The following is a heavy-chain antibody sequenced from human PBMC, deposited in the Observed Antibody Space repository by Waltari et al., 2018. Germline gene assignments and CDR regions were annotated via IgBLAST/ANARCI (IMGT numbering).Heavy chain of an antibody. Sequence: EVQLVQSGAEVKKPGESLQISCKGSGYSFTSYWHGCVGQMPGKGLEWRGIIYPGDSDTRYSPSFQGQVTISADKSISTAYLQWSSLKASDTAMYYCARRALGMGKDAFDIWGQGTMVTVSS. D-gene: IGHD7-27*01. V-gene: IGHV5-51*01. J-gene: IGHJ3*02. CDR2: IYPGDSDT. CDR1: GYSFTSYW. CDR3: ARRALGMGKDAFDI.